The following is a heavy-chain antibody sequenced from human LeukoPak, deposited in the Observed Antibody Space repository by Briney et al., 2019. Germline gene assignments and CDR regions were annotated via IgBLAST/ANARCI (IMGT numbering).Heavy chain of an antibody. D-gene: IGHD3-16*01. Sequence: PSETLSLTCTVSGGSIRSSYYYWGWIRQPPGKGLEWIGEINHSGSTNYNPSLKSRVTISVDTSKNQFSLKLSSVTAADTAVYYCARGGSGYYYYGMDVWGQGTTVTVSS. CDR3: ARGGSGYYYYGMDV. CDR2: INHSGST. CDR1: GGSIRSSYYY. V-gene: IGHV4-39*07. J-gene: IGHJ6*02.